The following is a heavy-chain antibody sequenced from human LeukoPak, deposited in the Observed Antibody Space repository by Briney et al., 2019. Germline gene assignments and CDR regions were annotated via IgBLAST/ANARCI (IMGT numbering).Heavy chain of an antibody. CDR2: IRYDGSNK. D-gene: IGHD2-2*01. CDR1: GFTFSSYG. CDR3: ASILGYCSSTSCPAGVTFDY. V-gene: IGHV3-30*02. J-gene: IGHJ4*02. Sequence: PGGSLRLSCAASGFTFSSYGMHWVRQAPGKGLERVAFIRYDGSNKYYADSVKGRFTISRDNSKNTLYLQMNSLRAEDTAVYYCASILGYCSSTSCPAGVTFDYWGQGTLVTVSS.